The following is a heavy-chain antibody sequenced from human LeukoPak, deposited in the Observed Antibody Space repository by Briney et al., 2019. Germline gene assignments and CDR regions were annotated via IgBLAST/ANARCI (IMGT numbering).Heavy chain of an antibody. CDR2: INHSGST. V-gene: IGHV4-34*01. CDR3: ARGVTSYYYDSSGYYCWFDP. J-gene: IGHJ5*02. CDR1: GGSFSGYY. Sequence: SETLSLTCAVYGGSFSGYYWSWIRQPPGKGLEWIGEINHSGSTNYNPSLKSRVTISVDTSKNQFSLKLSSVTAADTAVYYCARGVTSYYYDSSGYYCWFDPWGQGTLVTVSS. D-gene: IGHD3-22*01.